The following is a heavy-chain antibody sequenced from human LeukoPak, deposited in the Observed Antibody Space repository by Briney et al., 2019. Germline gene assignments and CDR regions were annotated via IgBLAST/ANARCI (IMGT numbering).Heavy chain of an antibody. V-gene: IGHV3-48*04. CDR3: AREGHYYGSGSSLYYFDY. D-gene: IGHD3-10*01. Sequence: GGSLRLSCAGSGFIFSSYSLNWVRQAPGKGLEWVSYVSSTSSTKYYADSVKGRFTISRDNAKNSLYLQMNSLRAEDTAVYYCAREGHYYGSGSSLYYFDYWGQGTPVTVSS. J-gene: IGHJ4*02. CDR1: GFIFSSYS. CDR2: VSSTSSTK.